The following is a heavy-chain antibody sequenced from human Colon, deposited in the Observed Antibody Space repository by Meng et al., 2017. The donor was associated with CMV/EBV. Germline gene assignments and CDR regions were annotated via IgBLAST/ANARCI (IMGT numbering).Heavy chain of an antibody. CDR2: ICYTGIT. D-gene: IGHD3-3*02. Sequence: TFSSYWMNWVRQAPGKGLEWIGSICYTGITYYNPSLKSRVTISVDTSKNQFSLRLSSVTAADTAVYYCAKDGRIFGVVSFDYWGQGTLVTVSS. CDR1: TFSSYW. V-gene: IGHV4-39*07. CDR3: AKDGRIFGVVSFDY. J-gene: IGHJ4*02.